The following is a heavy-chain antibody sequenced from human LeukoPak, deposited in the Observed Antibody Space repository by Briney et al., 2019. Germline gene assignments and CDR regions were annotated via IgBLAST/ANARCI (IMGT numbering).Heavy chain of an antibody. CDR1: DVSFSGFY. J-gene: IGHJ3*02. CDR3: ARPGGSFWSGVSYAFDI. V-gene: IGHV4-34*01. D-gene: IGHD3-3*01. Sequence: SETLFLTCGVYDVSFSGFYWSWIRQPPGKGLEWIGEVSLSGSTNYSPSLKSRVSISVDASKRQFYLNLSSVTAADTAVYYCARPGGSFWSGVSYAFDIWGQGTMVTVSS. CDR2: VSLSGST.